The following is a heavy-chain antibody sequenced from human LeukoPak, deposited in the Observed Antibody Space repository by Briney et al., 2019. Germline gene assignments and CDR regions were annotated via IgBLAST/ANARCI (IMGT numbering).Heavy chain of an antibody. V-gene: IGHV1-3*01. D-gene: IGHD2-2*01. J-gene: IGHJ5*02. CDR2: INAGNGNT. Sequence: ASVKVSCKASGYTFTRYAMHWVRQAPGQRLEWMGWINAGNGNTKYSQKFQGRVTTTRDTSASTAYMELSSLRSEDTAVYYCASARYCSSTSCYGNWFDPWGQGTLVTVSS. CDR3: ASARYCSSTSCYGNWFDP. CDR1: GYTFTRYA.